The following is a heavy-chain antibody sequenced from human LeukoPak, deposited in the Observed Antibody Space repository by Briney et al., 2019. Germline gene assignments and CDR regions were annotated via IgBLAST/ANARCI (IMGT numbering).Heavy chain of an antibody. CDR2: MSPNSGDT. J-gene: IGHJ4*02. D-gene: IGHD6-13*01. CDR3: ARGVAAGYDY. V-gene: IGHV1-8*02. CDR1: GYTFSGYY. Sequence: ASVKVSCKASGYTFSGYYMYWVRQAPGQGLEWMGWMSPNSGDTGFAQKFQGRVTMTRNTSITTAYMELSSLRSDDTAIYYCARGVAAGYDYWGQGTLVTVSS.